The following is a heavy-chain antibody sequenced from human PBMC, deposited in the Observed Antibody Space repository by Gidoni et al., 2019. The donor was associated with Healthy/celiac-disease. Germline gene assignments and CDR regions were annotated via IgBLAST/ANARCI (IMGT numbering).Heavy chain of an antibody. J-gene: IGHJ4*02. CDR2: IRSKAYGGTT. Sequence: EVQLVESGGGLVQPGRSLRRSCPAPGFPFGDYAMSWFRQAPGQGMEWVGFIRSKAYGGTTEYAASVKGRFTISRDDSKSIAYLQMNSLKTEDTAVYYCSGCDILTGYSGGDYWGQGTLVTVSS. V-gene: IGHV3-49*03. D-gene: IGHD3-9*01. CDR3: SGCDILTGYSGGDY. CDR1: GFPFGDYA.